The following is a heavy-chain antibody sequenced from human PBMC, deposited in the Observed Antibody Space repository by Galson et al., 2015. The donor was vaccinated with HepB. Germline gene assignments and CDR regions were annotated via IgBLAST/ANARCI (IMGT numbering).Heavy chain of an antibody. V-gene: IGHV3-13*01. Sequence: SLRLSCAASGFTFSSYDMHWVRQATGKGLEWVSAIGTAGDTYYPGSVKGRFTISRENAKNSLYLQMNSLGAGDTAVYYCARGLRHGNFDLWGRGTLVTVSS. D-gene: IGHD2-15*01. J-gene: IGHJ2*01. CDR1: GFTFSSYD. CDR2: IGTAGDT. CDR3: ARGLRHGNFDL.